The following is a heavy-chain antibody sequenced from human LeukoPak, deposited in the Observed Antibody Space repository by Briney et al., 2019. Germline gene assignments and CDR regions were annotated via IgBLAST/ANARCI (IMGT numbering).Heavy chain of an antibody. CDR2: FHYSGST. D-gene: IGHD2-15*01. Sequence: SETLSLTCTVSGGSISSYYWNWIRQPPGEGLEWIGYFHYSGSTNYNPSLKSRVTISVDTSKNQFSLKLSSVTAADTAVYYCARGERSLVAAQFDLWGRGTLVTVSS. CDR3: ARGERSLVAAQFDL. J-gene: IGHJ2*01. CDR1: GGSISSYY. V-gene: IGHV4-59*12.